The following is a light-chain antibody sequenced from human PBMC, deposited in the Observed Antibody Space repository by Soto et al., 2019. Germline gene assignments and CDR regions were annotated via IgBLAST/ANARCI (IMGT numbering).Light chain of an antibody. V-gene: IGKV1-17*02. CDR3: LQHNTYPLT. Sequence: EILMTQSPSSLSASVGDRVTITCRASQGIRNDLGWYQQKPGKAPRRLIYTASSLQSGVPSRFSGSGSGTELTLTISNPQPEDFASYYRLQHNTYPLTFGEGTKVEIK. J-gene: IGKJ4*01. CDR1: QGIRND. CDR2: TAS.